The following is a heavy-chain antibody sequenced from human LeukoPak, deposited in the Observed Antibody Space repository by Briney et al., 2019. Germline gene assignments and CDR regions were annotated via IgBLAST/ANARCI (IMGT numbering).Heavy chain of an antibody. CDR2: INHSGST. V-gene: IGHV4-34*01. Sequence: SETLSLTCAVYGGSFSGYYWSWIRQPPGKGLEWIGEINHSGSTNYNPSLKSRVTISVDTSKNQFSLKLSSVTAADTAVYYCARGRRWLQSQYHFDYWGQGTLVTVSS. CDR1: GGSFSGYY. J-gene: IGHJ4*02. D-gene: IGHD5-24*01. CDR3: ARGRRWLQSQYHFDY.